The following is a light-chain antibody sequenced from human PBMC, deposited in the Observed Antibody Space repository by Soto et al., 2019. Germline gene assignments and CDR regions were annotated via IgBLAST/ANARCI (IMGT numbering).Light chain of an antibody. CDR3: SSYTTSRARV. V-gene: IGLV2-14*03. CDR1: SSDIGAYNY. CDR2: DVS. Sequence: QSALTQPASVSGSPGQSITISCTGSSSDIGAYNYVSWYQQHPGKAPKLMIYDVSNRPSGVSDRFSGSKSGNTAPLTISGLQGEEDADYYCSSYTTSRARVFGGGTKLTVL. J-gene: IGLJ2*01.